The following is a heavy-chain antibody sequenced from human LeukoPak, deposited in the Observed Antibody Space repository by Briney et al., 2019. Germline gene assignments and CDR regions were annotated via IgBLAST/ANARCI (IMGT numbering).Heavy chain of an antibody. J-gene: IGHJ6*02. CDR2: INPSGGST. D-gene: IGHD6-19*01. CDR1: GYTFTSYY. Sequence: ASVKVSCKASGYTFTSYYMHWVRQAPGQGLEWMGIINPSGGSTSYAQKFQGRVTMTRDTSTSTVYMELNSLRAEDTAVYYCAKVLVAGSYYYGMDVWGQGTTVTVSS. CDR3: AKVLVAGSYYYGMDV. V-gene: IGHV1-46*01.